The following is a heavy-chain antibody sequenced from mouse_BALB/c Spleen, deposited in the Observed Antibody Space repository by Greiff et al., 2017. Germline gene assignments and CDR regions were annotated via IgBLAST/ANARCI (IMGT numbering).Heavy chain of an antibody. Sequence: EVQLVESGPELVKPGASVKIPCQASGYTFTDYNLDWVKQSHGKSLEWIGDMNSNNGGTIYNQKFKGKVILTVDKSSSTAYMELRSLTSEDTAVYYCARGGNYGNYEDDWGQGTAVTGAS. J-gene: IGHJ4*01. CDR1: GYTFTDYN. CDR3: ARGGNYGNYEDD. V-gene: IGHV1-18*01. CDR2: MNSNNGGT. D-gene: IGHD2-1*01.